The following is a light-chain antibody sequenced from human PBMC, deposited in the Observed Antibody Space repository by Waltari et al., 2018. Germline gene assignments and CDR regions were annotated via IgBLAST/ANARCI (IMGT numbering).Light chain of an antibody. Sequence: QSALTQPRSVSGSPGQSVTISCTGSSGDVGDFTYVSWYQQHPGKAPKLLIYVVTKLPSWVPDRFSGSRSADTASLTISGLQAEDEADYYCCSYGGSYTLVVFGGGTKLTVL. V-gene: IGLV2-11*01. J-gene: IGLJ2*01. CDR2: VVT. CDR1: SGDVGDFTY. CDR3: CSYGGSYTLVV.